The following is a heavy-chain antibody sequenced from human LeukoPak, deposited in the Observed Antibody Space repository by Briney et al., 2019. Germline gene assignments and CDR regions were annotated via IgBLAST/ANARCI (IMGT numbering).Heavy chain of an antibody. CDR1: GVSIRSYF. CDR3: ARSTPATNRNYPPLFSFGS. Sequence: PSETLSLTCNVSGVSIRSYFWSWIRQSPGKGLEWIGYIYYSGSTSYNPSLKSRVTISVDTSKSQFSVELTSVTAADTAIYYCARSTPATNRNYPPLFSFGSWGQGTLVTVSS. V-gene: IGHV4-59*01. CDR2: IYYSGST. J-gene: IGHJ4*02. D-gene: IGHD1-7*01.